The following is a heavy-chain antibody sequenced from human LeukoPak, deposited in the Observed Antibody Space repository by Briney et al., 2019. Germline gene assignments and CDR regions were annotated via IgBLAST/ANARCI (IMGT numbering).Heavy chain of an antibody. CDR3: ARNQYSNHFDY. V-gene: IGHV4-38-2*01. D-gene: IGHD4-11*01. CDR1: GYSISSGYY. J-gene: IGHJ4*02. CDR2: IYHSGST. Sequence: SETLSLTCAVSGYSISSGYYWGWIRQPPGKGLEWIGSIYHSGSTHYNPSLKSRATISVDTSKNQFSLKLSSVTAADTAVYYCARNQYSNHFDYWGQGTLVTVSS.